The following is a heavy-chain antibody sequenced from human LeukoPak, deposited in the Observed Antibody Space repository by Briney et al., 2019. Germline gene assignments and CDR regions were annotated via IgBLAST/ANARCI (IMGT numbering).Heavy chain of an antibody. CDR3: ARGGATYGAAPYDY. CDR2: ISVIDDTA. V-gene: IGHV3-23*01. CDR1: GFSLNTYA. J-gene: IGHJ4*02. Sequence: GGSLRLSCAASGFSLNTYAVNWVRQAPGKGLEWVSGISVIDDTAYYADSVRGRFTSSRGRSRNTVYLQMDSLRDEDTAIYYCARGGATYGAAPYDYWGQGNLVTVSS. D-gene: IGHD4/OR15-4a*01.